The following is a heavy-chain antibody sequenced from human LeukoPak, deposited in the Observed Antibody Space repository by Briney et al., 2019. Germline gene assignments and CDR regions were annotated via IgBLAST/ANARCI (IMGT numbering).Heavy chain of an antibody. V-gene: IGHV4-61*08. J-gene: IGHJ6*02. CDR3: ARERDGDLPDV. CDR1: GGSISSGGYY. D-gene: IGHD4-17*01. CDR2: IYTSGST. Sequence: SETLSLTCTVSGGSISSGGYYWSWIRQHPGKGLEWIGYIYTSGSTNYNPSLKSRVTMSVDTSKNQFSLKLSSVTAADTAVYYCARERDGDLPDVWGQGTTVTVSS.